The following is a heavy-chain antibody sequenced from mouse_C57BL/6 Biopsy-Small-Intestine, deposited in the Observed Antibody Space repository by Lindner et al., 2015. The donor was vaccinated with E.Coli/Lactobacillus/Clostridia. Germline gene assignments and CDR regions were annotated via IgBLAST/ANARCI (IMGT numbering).Heavy chain of an antibody. CDR2: LIPIFRTA. J-gene: IGHJ4*01. CDR1: EGTLRSNG. CDR3: ARDLGSGWYGFDT. V-gene: IGHV1-63*01. Sequence: SVKVSCKASEGTLRSNGIAWVRQAPGQGLEWMGGLIPIFRTANYAQKFQGRVTITADDSANMAYMELRSLKFDDAAIYYCARDLGSGWYGFDTWGQGTLVTVSS. D-gene: IGHD2-14*01.